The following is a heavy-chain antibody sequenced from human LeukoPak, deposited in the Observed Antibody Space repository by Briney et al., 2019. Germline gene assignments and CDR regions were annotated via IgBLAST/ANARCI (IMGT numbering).Heavy chain of an antibody. J-gene: IGHJ5*02. CDR3: ARAPTGYYDSSGSGWFDP. V-gene: IGHV4-31*03. Sequence: KTSETLSLTCTVSGGSISSGGYYWSWIRQHPGKGLEWIGYIYYSGSTYYNPSLKSRVTISVDTSKNQFSLKLSSVTAADTAVYYCARAPTGYYDSSGSGWFDPWGQGTLVTVSS. D-gene: IGHD3-22*01. CDR1: GGSISSGGYY. CDR2: IYYSGST.